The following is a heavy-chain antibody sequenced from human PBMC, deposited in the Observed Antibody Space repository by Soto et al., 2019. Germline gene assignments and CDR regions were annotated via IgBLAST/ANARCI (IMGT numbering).Heavy chain of an antibody. CDR1: GGSISSGGYY. CDR3: ARVRGDYYYGDYDSRLDY. D-gene: IGHD4-17*01. V-gene: IGHV4-31*03. J-gene: IGHJ4*02. CDR2: IYYSGST. Sequence: QVQLQESGPGLVKPSQTLSLTCTVSGGSISSGGYYWSWIRQHPGKGLEWIGYIYYSGSTYYNPSLKSRVTIAVDTSKNQFSLKLSSVTAADTAVYYCARVRGDYYYGDYDSRLDYWGQGTLVTVSS.